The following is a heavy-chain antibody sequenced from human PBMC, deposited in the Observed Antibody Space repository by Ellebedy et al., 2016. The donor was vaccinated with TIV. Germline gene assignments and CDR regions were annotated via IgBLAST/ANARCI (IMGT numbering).Heavy chain of an antibody. D-gene: IGHD6-6*01. CDR2: ISGSGGST. CDR3: AIAARLLGFGY. CDR1: GFTFSSYA. V-gene: IGHV3-23*01. J-gene: IGHJ4*02. Sequence: GGSLRLXXAASGFTFSSYAMSWVRQAPGKGLEWVSAISGSGGSTYYADSVKGRFTISRDNSKNTLYLQMNSLRAEDTAVYYCAIAARLLGFGYWGQGTLVTVSS.